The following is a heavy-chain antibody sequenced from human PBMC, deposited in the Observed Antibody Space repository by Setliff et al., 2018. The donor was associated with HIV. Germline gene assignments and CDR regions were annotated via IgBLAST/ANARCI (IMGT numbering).Heavy chain of an antibody. D-gene: IGHD3-16*01. Sequence: SETLSLTCTVSGGPFSSSSYYWGWIRQPPGKGLEWIGSLRPSGNTYYNPSLKSRVTISMDTSKNQFSLNLNSVTATDTAVYYCTKRTFGSGRLDPWGQGTLVTVSS. J-gene: IGHJ5*02. V-gene: IGHV4-39*07. CDR2: LRPSGNT. CDR1: GGPFSSSSYY. CDR3: TKRTFGSGRLDP.